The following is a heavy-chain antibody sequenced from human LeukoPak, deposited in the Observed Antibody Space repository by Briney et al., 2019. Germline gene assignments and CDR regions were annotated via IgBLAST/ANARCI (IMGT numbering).Heavy chain of an antibody. J-gene: IGHJ4*02. CDR3: AREPLSLGARGAIDY. D-gene: IGHD3-10*01. CDR1: GGTFSSYA. Sequence: SVTVSCKASGGTFSSYAISWVRQAPGQGLEWMGGIIPIFGTANYAQKFQGRVTFTADESTSTAYMELSSLRSEDTAVYYCAREPLSLGARGAIDYWGQGTLVTVSS. V-gene: IGHV1-69*13. CDR2: IIPIFGTA.